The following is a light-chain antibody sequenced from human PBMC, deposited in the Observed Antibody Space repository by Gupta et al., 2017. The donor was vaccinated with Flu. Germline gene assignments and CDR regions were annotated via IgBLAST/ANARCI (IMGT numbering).Light chain of an antibody. Sequence: SYELTQPPSVSVSPGQTASITCSGDKLGDKYACWYQQKPGQSPGLFIDQDSKRPSGIPDRCSGSNSGNTATMTTRGHQAVDEADYYGQAEARSNAWVFGTGTKLTVL. CDR1: KLGDKY. CDR2: QDS. CDR3: QAEARSNAWV. V-gene: IGLV3-1*01. J-gene: IGLJ3*02.